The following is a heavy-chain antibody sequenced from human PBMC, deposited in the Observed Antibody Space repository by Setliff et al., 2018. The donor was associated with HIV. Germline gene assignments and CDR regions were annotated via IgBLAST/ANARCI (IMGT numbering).Heavy chain of an antibody. CDR2: INLNTGNT. V-gene: IGHV1-2*02. D-gene: IGHD3-10*01. CDR3: ARKHKVSLGRGIVVLWGFDP. J-gene: IGHJ5*02. Sequence: ASVKVSCKASGYTFTGYYMHWVRQAPGQGLEWMGCINLNTGNTNYAQKFQGRVIVTRSTSFSTAYMELSNLTSEDTAIYYCARKHKVSLGRGIVVLWGFDPWGQGTLVTVSS. CDR1: GYTFTGYY.